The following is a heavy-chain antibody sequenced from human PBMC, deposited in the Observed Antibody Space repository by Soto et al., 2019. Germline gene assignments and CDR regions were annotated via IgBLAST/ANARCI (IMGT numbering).Heavy chain of an antibody. CDR3: ARRPGDTDMPIFDY. CDR2: IYYSGTT. D-gene: IGHD5-18*01. Sequence: PSETLSITCTVSGGSISSYYWSWIRQPPGKGLEWIGYIYYSGTTNYNPSLKSRVTISVDTSKNQFSLKLNSVTAADTAIYYCARRPGDTDMPIFDYWGQGTPVTVSS. J-gene: IGHJ4*02. V-gene: IGHV4-59*01. CDR1: GGSISSYY.